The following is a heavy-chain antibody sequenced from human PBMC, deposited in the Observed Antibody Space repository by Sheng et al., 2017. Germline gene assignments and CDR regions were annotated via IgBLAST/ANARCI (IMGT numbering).Heavy chain of an antibody. V-gene: IGHV4-34*01. CDR2: INHSGST. CDR3: ARGVTMVRGVIQSFDY. J-gene: IGHJ4*02. Sequence: QVQLQQWGAGLLKPSETLSLTCAVYGGSFSGYYWSWIRQPPGKGLEWIGEINHSGSTNYNPSLKSRVTISVDTSKNQFSLKLSSVTAADTAVYYCARGVTMVRGVIQSFDYWGQGTLVTVSS. CDR1: GGSFSGYY. D-gene: IGHD3-10*01.